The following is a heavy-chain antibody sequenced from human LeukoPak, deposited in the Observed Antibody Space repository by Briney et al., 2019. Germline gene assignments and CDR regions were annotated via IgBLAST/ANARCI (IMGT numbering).Heavy chain of an antibody. J-gene: IGHJ4*02. CDR3: ARGGIRGVLMEY. Sequence: GGSLRLSCAASGFTFSNYWMTWVGQAPGKGLEWVANIKQDGSEKYYVDSVKGRFTISRDNAKNSLYLQMNSLRADDTAVYYCARGGIRGVLMEYWGQGTLVTVSS. D-gene: IGHD3-10*01. V-gene: IGHV3-7*05. CDR1: GFTFSNYW. CDR2: IKQDGSEK.